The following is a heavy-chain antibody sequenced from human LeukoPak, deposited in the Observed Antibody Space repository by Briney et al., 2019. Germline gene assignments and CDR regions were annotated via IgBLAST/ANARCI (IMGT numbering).Heavy chain of an antibody. V-gene: IGHV3-23*01. CDR2: IAGGDEST. D-gene: IGHD1-1*01. CDR3: ARGVYWSLDY. Sequence: PGGSLRLSCAISGFIFNTNGMNWVRQSPGKGREWLATIAGGDESTYYADSVKGRFAISRDNSKNTVFLLMNSLRVEDTAVYYCARGVYWSLDYWGQGTPVTVSS. CDR1: GFIFNTNG. J-gene: IGHJ4*02.